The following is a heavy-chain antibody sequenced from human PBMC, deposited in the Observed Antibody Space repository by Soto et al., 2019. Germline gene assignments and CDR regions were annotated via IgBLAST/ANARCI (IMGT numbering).Heavy chain of an antibody. D-gene: IGHD4-17*01. Sequence: ISSSSSTIYYADSVKGRFTISRDNAKNSLYLQMNSLRAEDTAVYYCARDLNYGLFDYWGQGTLVTVSS. J-gene: IGHJ4*02. V-gene: IGHV3-48*01. CDR2: ISSSSSTI. CDR3: ARDLNYGLFDY.